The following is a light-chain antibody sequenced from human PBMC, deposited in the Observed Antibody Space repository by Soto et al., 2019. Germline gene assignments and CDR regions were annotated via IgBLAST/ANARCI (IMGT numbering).Light chain of an antibody. V-gene: IGKV2-28*01. CDR2: LGS. CDR1: ESLLHTNGYNY. Sequence: DIVITQSPLSLPVTPGEPASISCRSSESLLHTNGYNYLDWYMQKPGQAPQLLIYLGSHRASGVPDRFTGSGSGTDFTLKISSVEAEDVAIYYCMQSLQTPYTFGQGSKLDIK. J-gene: IGKJ2*01. CDR3: MQSLQTPYT.